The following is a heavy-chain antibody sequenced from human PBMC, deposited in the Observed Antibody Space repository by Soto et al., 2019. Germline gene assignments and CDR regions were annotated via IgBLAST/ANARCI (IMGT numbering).Heavy chain of an antibody. CDR2: IIPILGIA. Sequence: ASVKVSFKASGGTFSSYTISWVRQAPGQGLEWMGRIIPILGIANYAQKFQARVTITADKSTSTAYMELSSLRSEDTAVYYCATYPGWNAYCSGGSCYWRHDAFDIWGQGTMVTVSS. CDR3: ATYPGWNAYCSGGSCYWRHDAFDI. D-gene: IGHD2-15*01. V-gene: IGHV1-69*02. CDR1: GGTFSSYT. J-gene: IGHJ3*02.